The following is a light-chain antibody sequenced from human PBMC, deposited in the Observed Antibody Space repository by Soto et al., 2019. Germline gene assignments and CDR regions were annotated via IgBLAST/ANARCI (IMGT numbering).Light chain of an antibody. CDR2: GGY. Sequence: EVVVSHSXGTLSFSPRVXXXXXXXSTQSVRSSYLAWWHQKXRRPARLIIYGGYXRATGIEDRLSGSGSGTDFTLNISSLQTEDFATYYCQKSYSTPQTFGEGTKADIK. V-gene: IGKV3-20*01. J-gene: IGKJ1*01. CDR1: QSVRSSY. CDR3: QKSYSTPQT.